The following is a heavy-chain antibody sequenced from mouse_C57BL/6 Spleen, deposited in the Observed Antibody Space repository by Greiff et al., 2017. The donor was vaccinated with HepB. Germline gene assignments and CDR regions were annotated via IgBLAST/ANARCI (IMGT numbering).Heavy chain of an antibody. Sequence: EVQLQQSGPELVKPGASVKISCKASGYTFTDYYMNWVKQSHGKSLEWIGDINPNNGGTSYNQKFKGKATLTVDKSSSTAYMELRSLTSEDSAVYYCARRRWLPHWYFDVWGTGTTVTVSS. V-gene: IGHV1-26*01. CDR2: INPNNGGT. J-gene: IGHJ1*03. CDR1: GYTFTDYY. D-gene: IGHD2-3*01. CDR3: ARRRWLPHWYFDV.